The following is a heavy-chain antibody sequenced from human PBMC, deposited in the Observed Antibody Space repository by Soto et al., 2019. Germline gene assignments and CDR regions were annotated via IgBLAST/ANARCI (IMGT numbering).Heavy chain of an antibody. D-gene: IGHD6-19*01. Sequence: EVQLVESGGGLVKPGESLRLSCAASGFTFRSYSMYWVRQAPGKGLEWVSSISDTSSSKYYADSIKGRFTISRDNAKNSLFLQMNSLRAEDTAVYFCARERGSWYYFDFWGQGTLVTVSS. CDR2: ISDTSSSK. J-gene: IGHJ4*02. V-gene: IGHV3-21*01. CDR1: GFTFRSYS. CDR3: ARERGSWYYFDF.